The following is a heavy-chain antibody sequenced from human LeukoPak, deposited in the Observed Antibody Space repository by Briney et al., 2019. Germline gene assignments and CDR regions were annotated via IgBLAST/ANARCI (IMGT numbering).Heavy chain of an antibody. CDR2: IASGGGANR. CDR1: GFTFSSYE. D-gene: IGHD2/OR15-2a*01. J-gene: IGHJ6*02. V-gene: IGHV3-48*03. CDR3: ARIGTTTRGPAGLDV. Sequence: PAGGSLTLSCAASGFTFSSYEMNWVRQAPGKGLEWVSYIASGGGANRFYSESVKGRFTISRDNDKNSLYLHMNSLRAEDTGVYYCARIGTTTRGPAGLDVWGQGTTVTVSS.